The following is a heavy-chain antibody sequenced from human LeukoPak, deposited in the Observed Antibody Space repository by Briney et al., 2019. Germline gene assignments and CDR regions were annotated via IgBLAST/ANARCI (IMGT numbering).Heavy chain of an antibody. V-gene: IGHV3-30*03. J-gene: IGHJ4*02. CDR2: ISYDGNNK. D-gene: IGHD3-9*01. CDR1: GFTFSSYG. CDR3: ARESSLTGYSIDY. Sequence: GGTLRLSCAASGFTFSSYGMSWVRQAPGKGLEWVAVISYDGNNKYYADFVKGRFTISRDNSKNTLYLQMNSLRAEDTAVYYCARESSLTGYSIDYWGQGTLVTVSS.